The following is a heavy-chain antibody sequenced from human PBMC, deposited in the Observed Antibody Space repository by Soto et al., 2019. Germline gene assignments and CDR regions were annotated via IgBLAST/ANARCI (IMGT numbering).Heavy chain of an antibody. CDR3: AMWSCRSTGGRSNPYGV. CDR1: GYTFSNYG. D-gene: IGHD2-2*01. Sequence: ASVKVSCKASGYTFSNYGISWVRQAPGQGLEWMGWISTYNDNTIYAEELRGRVTMTTDTSTSTAYMELESLRSDDTAVYYCAMWSCRSTGGRSNPYGVSRQGTMDTVSS. J-gene: IGHJ3*01. CDR2: ISTYNDNT. V-gene: IGHV1-18*01.